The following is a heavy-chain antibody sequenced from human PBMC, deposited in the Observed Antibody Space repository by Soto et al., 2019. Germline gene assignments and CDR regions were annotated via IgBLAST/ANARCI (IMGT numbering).Heavy chain of an antibody. CDR3: ARDRRIAVAATGRSGFDP. V-gene: IGHV3-7*01. CDR2: IKQDGSEK. Sequence: GSLRLSCAASGFTFSSYWMSWVRQAPGKGLEWVANIKQDGSEKYYVDSVKGRFTISRDNAKNSLYLQMNSLRAEDTAVYYCARDRRIAVAATGRSGFDPWGQGTLVTVSS. CDR1: GFTFSSYW. D-gene: IGHD6-19*01. J-gene: IGHJ5*02.